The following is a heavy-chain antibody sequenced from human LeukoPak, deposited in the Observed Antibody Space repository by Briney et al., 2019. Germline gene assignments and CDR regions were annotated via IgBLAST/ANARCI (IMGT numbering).Heavy chain of an antibody. CDR3: AGNTNYYDSSGP. D-gene: IGHD3-22*01. CDR2: INHSGST. CDR1: GGSFSGYY. V-gene: IGHV4-34*01. Sequence: SETLSLTCAVYGGSFSGYYWSWIRQPPGKGLEWIGEINHSGSTNYNPSLKSRVTISVDTSKNQFSLKLSSVTAADTAVYYCAGNTNYYDSSGPWGQGTLVTVSS. J-gene: IGHJ4*02.